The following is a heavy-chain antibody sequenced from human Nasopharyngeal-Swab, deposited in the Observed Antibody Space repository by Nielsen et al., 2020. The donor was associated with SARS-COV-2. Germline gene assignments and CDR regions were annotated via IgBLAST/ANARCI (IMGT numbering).Heavy chain of an antibody. V-gene: IGHV4-34*01. CDR2: INHSANT. CDR1: GESFSGYS. Sequence: GSLRLSCAVYGESFSGYSWTWIRQPPGKGLEWIGDINHSANTNYNPSLKSRVIISIDTSKNQFSLRLNSVTAADTAVYYCARGSGLIDHWGQGDLVIVSS. CDR3: ARGSGLIDH. J-gene: IGHJ4*02.